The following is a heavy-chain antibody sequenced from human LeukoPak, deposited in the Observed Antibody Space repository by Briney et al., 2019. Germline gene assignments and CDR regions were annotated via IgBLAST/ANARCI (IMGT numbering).Heavy chain of an antibody. CDR3: ARANGGVVFDY. V-gene: IGHV1-18*01. J-gene: IGHJ4*02. CDR2: ISAYNGDT. Sequence: ASVKVSCKTSGYTFTTYGVTWVRQAPRQGLEWMGWISAYNGDTNYAQKFQGRITMTTDTSTSTANMELTSLRSDDTAVYYCARANGGVVFDYWGQGTLVTVSS. D-gene: IGHD3-16*01. CDR1: GYTFTTYG.